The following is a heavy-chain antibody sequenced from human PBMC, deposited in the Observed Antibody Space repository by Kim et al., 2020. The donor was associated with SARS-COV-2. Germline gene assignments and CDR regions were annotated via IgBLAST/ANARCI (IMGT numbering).Heavy chain of an antibody. Sequence: GGSLRLSCAASGFTFTTYAMSWVRQTPGKGLEWVSAISSSGDSTYYADSVKGRFTISRDNSKNTLYLQMNSLRSEDTAVYYCTKDEPIAIFGVLVVRGAEYFHLWGQGTLVTVSS. J-gene: IGHJ1*01. D-gene: IGHD3-3*01. CDR1: GFTFTTYA. CDR2: ISSSGDST. CDR3: TKDEPIAIFGVLVVRGAEYFHL. V-gene: IGHV3-23*01.